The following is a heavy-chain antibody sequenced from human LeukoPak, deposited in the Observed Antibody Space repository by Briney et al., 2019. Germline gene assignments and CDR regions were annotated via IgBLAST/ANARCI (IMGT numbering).Heavy chain of an antibody. CDR3: AKGHSSSWYPLEDY. CDR2: ISETGTDT. V-gene: IGHV3-43*02. J-gene: IGHJ4*02. D-gene: IGHD6-13*01. Sequence: GGSLRLSCAASGYTFHNYAMHWVRQAPGQGLEWVSLISETGTDTYYSDSVKGRFTISRDNSKNSLYLQMNSLRTEDTALYYCAKGHSSSWYPLEDYWGQGTLVTVSS. CDR1: GYTFHNYA.